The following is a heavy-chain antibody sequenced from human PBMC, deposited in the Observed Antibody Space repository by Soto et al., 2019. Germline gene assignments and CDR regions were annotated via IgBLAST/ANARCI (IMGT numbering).Heavy chain of an antibody. V-gene: IGHV3-74*01. CDR3: ARARIAVAGYDY. CDR2: INSDGSST. J-gene: IGHJ4*02. Sequence: PVGSLRLSCAASGFTFSGYWMHWVCQAPGKGLVWVSRINSDGSSTSYADSVKGRFTISRDNAKNTLYLQMNSLRAEDTAVYYCARARIAVAGYDYWGQGTLVTVSS. CDR1: GFTFSGYW. D-gene: IGHD6-19*01.